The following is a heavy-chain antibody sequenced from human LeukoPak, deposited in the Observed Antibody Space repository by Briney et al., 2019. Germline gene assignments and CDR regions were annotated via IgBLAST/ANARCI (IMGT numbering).Heavy chain of an antibody. D-gene: IGHD3-22*01. CDR3: ARVPQYSSGYYPYYFDY. CDR1: GFTVSSNY. CDR2: ISSNGGST. Sequence: GGSLRLSCAASGFTVSSNYMSWVRQAPGKGLEYVSAISSNGGSTYYANSVKGRFTISRDNSKNTLYLQMGSLRAEDTAVYYCARVPQYSSGYYPYYFDYWGQGTLVTVSS. V-gene: IGHV3-64*01. J-gene: IGHJ4*02.